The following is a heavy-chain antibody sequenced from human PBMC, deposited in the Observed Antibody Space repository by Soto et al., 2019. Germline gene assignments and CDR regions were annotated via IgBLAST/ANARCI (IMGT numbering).Heavy chain of an antibody. CDR1: EFTFSTYE. Sequence: EVQLVGSGGGLVQPGGSLRLSCAASEFTFSTYEMNWVRQAPGKGLEWLSYISSSGYTMYYADSVKGRFTISRDNAKNSLFLQMNSLRAEDTAIYYCARGAGSGYDPTYNWFDPWGQGTLVTVSS. V-gene: IGHV3-48*03. J-gene: IGHJ5*02. CDR3: ARGAGSGYDPTYNWFDP. D-gene: IGHD5-12*01. CDR2: ISSSGYTM.